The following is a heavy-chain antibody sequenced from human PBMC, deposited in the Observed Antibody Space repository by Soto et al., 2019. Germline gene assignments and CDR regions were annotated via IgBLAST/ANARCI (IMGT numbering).Heavy chain of an antibody. CDR1: GGTFSSYA. J-gene: IGHJ5*02. D-gene: IGHD3-22*01. V-gene: IGHV1-69*06. CDR2: IIPIFGTA. CDR3: ARVVIAPLYYYDSSGYPRGFDP. Sequence: GASVKVSCKASGGTFSSYAISWVRQAPGQGLEWTGGIIPIFGTANYAQKFQGRVTITADKSTSTAYMELSSLRSEDTAVYYCARVVIAPLYYYDSSGYPRGFDPWGQGTLVTVSS.